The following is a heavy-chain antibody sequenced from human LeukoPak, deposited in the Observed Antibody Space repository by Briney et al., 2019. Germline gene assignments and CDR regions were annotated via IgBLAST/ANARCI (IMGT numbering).Heavy chain of an antibody. D-gene: IGHD6-13*01. CDR3: ARGYSSSWYKAPPGWFDP. Sequence: SETLSLTCTVSGGSISSSSYYWGWVRQPPGKGLEWIGSIYYIGSTYYNPSLKSRVTVSVDTSKNQFSLKLSSVTAADTAVYYCARGYSSSWYKAPPGWFDPWGQGTLVTVSS. V-gene: IGHV4-39*07. CDR1: GGSISSSSYY. J-gene: IGHJ5*02. CDR2: IYYIGST.